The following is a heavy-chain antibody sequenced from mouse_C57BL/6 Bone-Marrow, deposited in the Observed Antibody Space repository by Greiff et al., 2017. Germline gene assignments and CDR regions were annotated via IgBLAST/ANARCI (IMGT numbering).Heavy chain of an antibody. V-gene: IGHV3-6*01. J-gene: IGHJ2*01. CDR2: ISYDGSN. CDR3: ARSLITTVVATGSDY. CDR1: GYSITSGYY. Sequence: EVQLQESGPGLVKPSQSLSLTCSVTGYSITSGYYWNWIRQFPGNKLEWMGYISYDGSNNYNPSLKNRISITRDTSKNQFILKLNSVTTEDTATYYCARSLITTVVATGSDYWGQGTTLTVSS. D-gene: IGHD1-1*01.